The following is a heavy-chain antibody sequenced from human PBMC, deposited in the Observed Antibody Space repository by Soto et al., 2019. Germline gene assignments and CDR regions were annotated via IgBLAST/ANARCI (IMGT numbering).Heavy chain of an antibody. CDR2: INSDGSST. J-gene: IGHJ5*02. V-gene: IGHV3-74*01. D-gene: IGHD2-8*02. CDR3: ARDQVVSRNWFDP. Sequence: EVQLVESGGGLVQPGGSLRLSCAASGFTFSSYWMHWVRQAPGKGLVWVSRINSDGSSTSYADSVKGRFTITGDNAKNTLYLQMYSLRAEDTAVYYCARDQVVSRNWFDPWGQGTLVTVSS. CDR1: GFTFSSYW.